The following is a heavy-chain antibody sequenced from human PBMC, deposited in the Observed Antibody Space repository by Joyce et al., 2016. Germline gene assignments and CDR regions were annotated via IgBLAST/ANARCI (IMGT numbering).Heavy chain of an antibody. CDR2: IYSSGTT. CDR3: ARTRGGRDGFDI. J-gene: IGHJ3*02. CDR1: GGSIRSSSYY. V-gene: IGHV4-39*02. D-gene: IGHD1-26*01. Sequence: QLHLQESGPGLVKPSETLSLNCVVSGGSIRSSSYYWGWIRQPPGKGLEWIGSIYSSGTTYYNPSLKSRITMSVDTSKNHFSLNFNSVTAADTALYYCARTRGGRDGFDIWGRGTMVTVSS.